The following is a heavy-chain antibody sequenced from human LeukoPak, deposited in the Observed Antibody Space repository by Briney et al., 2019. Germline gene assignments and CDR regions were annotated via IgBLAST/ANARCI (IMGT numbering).Heavy chain of an antibody. J-gene: IGHJ5*02. CDR2: ISGSGGST. V-gene: IGHV3-23*01. D-gene: IGHD1-7*01. Sequence: GGSLRLSCAASGFTFSSFAMSWVRQAPGKGLEWVSAISGSGGSTYYADSVKGRFTISRDNSKNALYLQMNSLRAEDTAVYYCAKDTVARYNWNYGNWFDPWGQGTLVTVSS. CDR1: GFTFSSFA. CDR3: AKDTVARYNWNYGNWFDP.